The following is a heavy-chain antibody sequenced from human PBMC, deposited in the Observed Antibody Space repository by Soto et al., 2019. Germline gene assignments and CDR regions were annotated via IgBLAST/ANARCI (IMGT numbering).Heavy chain of an antibody. V-gene: IGHV1-69*01. CDR2: IIPIFGTA. CDR3: ARSQRGSSSLDSYYYYYYGMDV. J-gene: IGHJ6*02. D-gene: IGHD2-15*01. CDR1: GGTFSSYA. Sequence: QVQLVQSGAEVKKPGSSVKVSCKAPGGTFSSYAISWVRQAPGQGLEWMGGIIPIFGTAKYAQKFQGRVTITADEYTSTGNMELSSMRSEDTAVYYCARSQRGSSSLDSYYYYYYGMDVWGQGTTVTVSS.